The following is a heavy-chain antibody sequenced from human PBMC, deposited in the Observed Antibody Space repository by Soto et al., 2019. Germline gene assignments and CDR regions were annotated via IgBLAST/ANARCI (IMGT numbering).Heavy chain of an antibody. V-gene: IGHV1-69*04. CDR3: ARDPLHYVTLSTIDFDY. D-gene: IGHD3-9*01. J-gene: IGHJ4*02. CDR2: IIPILGIA. Sequence: TVKVSCKAAGGTFSSYNISWGPQAPGQGLEWMGRIIPILGIANYAQKFQGRVTITADKSTSTAYMELSSLRSEYSAVYDCARDPLHYVTLSTIDFDYWGQ. CDR1: GGTFSSYN.